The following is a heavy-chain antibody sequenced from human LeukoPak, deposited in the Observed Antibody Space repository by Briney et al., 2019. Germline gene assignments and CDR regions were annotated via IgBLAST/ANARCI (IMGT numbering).Heavy chain of an antibody. V-gene: IGHV3-53*01. D-gene: IGHD6-13*01. CDR1: GFSVRSNY. J-gene: IGHJ4*02. CDR3: ARLGIITAAGSNDY. Sequence: PGGSLRLSCAASGFSVRSNYMTWVRQAPGKGLEWVSVIYSGGGTYYADSVKGRFTISRDNSKNTLYLQMNSLRAEDTAVYYCARLGIITAAGSNDYWGQGTLVTVSS. CDR2: IYSGGGT.